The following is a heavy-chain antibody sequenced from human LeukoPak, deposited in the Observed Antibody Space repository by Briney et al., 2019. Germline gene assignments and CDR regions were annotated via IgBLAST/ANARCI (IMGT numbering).Heavy chain of an antibody. CDR2: VYYSGTT. V-gene: IGHV4-39*01. CDR3: ARHLRGYATFYFDY. J-gene: IGHJ4*02. Sequence: PSETLSLTCTLSGGSISRSGYYWGWIRQPPGKGLELIGSVYYSGTTYYNPSLKSRVTISVDTSESQFSLKLSSVTAADTAVYYCARHLRGYATFYFDYWGQGTLVTVSS. CDR1: GGSISRSGYY. D-gene: IGHD5-12*01.